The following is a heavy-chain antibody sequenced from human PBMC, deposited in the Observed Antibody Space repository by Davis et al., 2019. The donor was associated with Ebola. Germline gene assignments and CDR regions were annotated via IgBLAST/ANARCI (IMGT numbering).Heavy chain of an antibody. Sequence: ASVKVSCKASGYTFTSYGISWVRQAPGQGLEWMGWISAYNGNTNYAQKFQGRVTITADKSTSTAYMELSSLRSEDTAVYYCARDADSYSYGRYFDYWGQGTLVTVSS. CDR1: GYTFTSYG. V-gene: IGHV1-18*01. J-gene: IGHJ4*02. D-gene: IGHD5-18*01. CDR3: ARDADSYSYGRYFDY. CDR2: ISAYNGNT.